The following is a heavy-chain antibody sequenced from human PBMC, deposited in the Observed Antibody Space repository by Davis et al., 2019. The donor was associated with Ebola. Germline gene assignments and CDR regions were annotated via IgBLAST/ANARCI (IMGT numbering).Heavy chain of an antibody. V-gene: IGHV4-59*01. CDR2: IYYSGST. D-gene: IGHD5-12*01. CDR1: GGSISSYY. Sequence: MPSETLFLTCTVSGGSISSYYWSWIRQPPGKGLEWIGYIYYSGSTNYNPSLKSRVTISVDTSKNQLSLKLSSVTAADTAVYYCARGLGYSGYPFDYWGQGTLVTVSS. CDR3: ARGLGYSGYPFDY. J-gene: IGHJ4*02.